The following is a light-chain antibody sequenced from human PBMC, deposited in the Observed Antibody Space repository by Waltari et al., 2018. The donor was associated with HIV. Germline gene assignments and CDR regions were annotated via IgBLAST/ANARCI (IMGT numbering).Light chain of an antibody. Sequence: QSVLTQPPSVSGTPGQRITVSCSGSGPNIGTNYAYWYQQLPGASPKHLVYRNSQRASGVTDRFSGSKSGTSASLAISGLRSEDEAEYHCASWDVRVSGWVFGGGTKLTVL. V-gene: IGLV1-47*01. J-gene: IGLJ3*02. CDR2: RNS. CDR1: GPNIGTNY. CDR3: ASWDVRVSGWV.